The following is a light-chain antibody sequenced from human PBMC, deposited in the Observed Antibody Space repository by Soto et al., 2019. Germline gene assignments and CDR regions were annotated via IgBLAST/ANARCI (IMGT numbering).Light chain of an antibody. V-gene: IGKV3-15*01. J-gene: IGKJ2*01. CDR3: QQYESYPYT. Sequence: EIVMTQSPATLSVSPGERAALSCRASQSVGDNLAWYQQKPGQPPRLLIYGASTRATGIPARFTGSGSGTEFTLTITSLQPEDSATFYCQQYESYPYTFGQGTRLEI. CDR2: GAS. CDR1: QSVGDN.